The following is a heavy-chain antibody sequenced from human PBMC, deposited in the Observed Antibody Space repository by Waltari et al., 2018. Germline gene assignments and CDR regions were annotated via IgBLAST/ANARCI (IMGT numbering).Heavy chain of an antibody. CDR2: IIPLFGTA. CDR3: ARGSVTAKIAFDL. D-gene: IGHD2-21*02. CDR1: GGHFSRKG. J-gene: IGHJ3*01. V-gene: IGHV1-69*14. Sequence: QVQLVQSGAEVKKPGSSVKVSCKASGGHFSRKGISWVRQAPGPGLGWMGRIIPLFGTANYAQNFQGRVTITADTSTGTAYVELRSLRSEDTAMYYCARGSVTAKIAFDLWGQGTMVTVSS.